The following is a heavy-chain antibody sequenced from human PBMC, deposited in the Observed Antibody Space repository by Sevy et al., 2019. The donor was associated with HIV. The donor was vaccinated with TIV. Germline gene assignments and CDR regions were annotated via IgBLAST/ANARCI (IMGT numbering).Heavy chain of an antibody. CDR3: AKDYRIYCSRTSCLFDY. D-gene: IGHD2-2*01. V-gene: IGHV3-30*02. CDR2: IRYDGSNS. Sequence: GGSLRLSCAASGFTFSNYGMHWARQAPGKGLEWVAFIRYDGSNSYSADSVKGRFTISRDNSKNTLYLQINSLRAEDTAVDYCAKDYRIYCSRTSCLFDYWGQGTLVTVSS. CDR1: GFTFSNYG. J-gene: IGHJ4*02.